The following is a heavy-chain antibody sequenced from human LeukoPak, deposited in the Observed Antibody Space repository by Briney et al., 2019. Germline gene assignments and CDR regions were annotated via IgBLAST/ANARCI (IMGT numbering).Heavy chain of an antibody. CDR2: IDYSRDT. D-gene: IGHD3-22*01. J-gene: IGHJ4*02. Sequence: SETLTLTCTVSGGSISSYYWSWIRQPPGKGLEWIGNIDYSRDTNYNPSLRSRVTILVDKSRNQFSLKLNSVTAADTAVYYCARNGPHYYDKSGYLDSWGQGTLVTVSS. V-gene: IGHV4-59*03. CDR3: ARNGPHYYDKSGYLDS. CDR1: GGSISSYY.